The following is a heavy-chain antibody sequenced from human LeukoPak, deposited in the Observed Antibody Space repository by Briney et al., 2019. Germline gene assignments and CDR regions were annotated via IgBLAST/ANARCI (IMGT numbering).Heavy chain of an antibody. J-gene: IGHJ4*02. CDR1: GGSISSGGYS. CDR2: IYHSGST. CDR3: ARAGEPVDYFDY. D-gene: IGHD1-14*01. Sequence: SQTLSLSCAVSGGSISSGGYSWSWLRQPPGKGLEWIGYIYHSGSTYYNPSLKSRVTISVDRSKNQFSLKLSSVTAADTAVYYCARAGEPVDYFDYWGQGTLVTVSS. V-gene: IGHV4-30-2*01.